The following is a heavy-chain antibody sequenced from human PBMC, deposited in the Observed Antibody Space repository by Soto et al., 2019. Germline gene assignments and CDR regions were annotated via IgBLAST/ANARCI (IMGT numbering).Heavy chain of an antibody. Sequence: TLSLTCTVSGGSISSYYWSWIRQPPGKGLEWIGYIYYSGSTNYNPSLKSRVTISVDTSKNQFSLKLSSVTAADTAVYYCARDRHYDILTGYYGYYGMDVWGQGTTVTVSS. V-gene: IGHV4-59*01. CDR1: GGSISSYY. J-gene: IGHJ6*02. CDR2: IYYSGST. D-gene: IGHD3-9*01. CDR3: ARDRHYDILTGYYGYYGMDV.